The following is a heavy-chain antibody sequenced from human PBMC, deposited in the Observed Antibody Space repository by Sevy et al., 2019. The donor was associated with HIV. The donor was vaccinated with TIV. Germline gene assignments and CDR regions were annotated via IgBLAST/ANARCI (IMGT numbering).Heavy chain of an antibody. CDR1: GFTFSNYA. V-gene: IGHV3-30*09. D-gene: IGHD1-26*01. J-gene: IGHJ6*02. CDR2: ISYDGSNK. Sequence: GGSLRLSCAASGFTFSNYAMHWVRQAPGKGLEWVAVISYDGSNKYYADSVRGRSAISRDSSKYPLSLQMNILRPEDTAVDYCAGDLEVDGGWEQTGQGMDVWGQGTTVTVSS. CDR3: AGDLEVDGGWEQTGQGMDV.